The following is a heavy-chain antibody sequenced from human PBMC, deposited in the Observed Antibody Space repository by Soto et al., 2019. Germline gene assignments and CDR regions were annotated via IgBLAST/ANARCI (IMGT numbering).Heavy chain of an antibody. CDR3: ARGFGYSGYDFNYYMDV. Sequence: GGSLRLSCAASGFTVSSNYMSWVRQAPGKGLEWVSVIYSGGSTYYADSVKGRFTISRDNSKNTLYLQMNSLRAEDTAVYYCARGFGYSGYDFNYYMDVWGKGTTVTVSS. D-gene: IGHD1-26*01. CDR2: IYSGGST. CDR1: GFTVSSNY. J-gene: IGHJ6*03. V-gene: IGHV3-66*01.